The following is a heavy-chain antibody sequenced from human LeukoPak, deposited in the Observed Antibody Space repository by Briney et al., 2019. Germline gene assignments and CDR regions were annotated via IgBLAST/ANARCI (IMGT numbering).Heavy chain of an antibody. Sequence: PSETLSLTXAVYGGSFRGYYWSWIRQPPGKGLEWIGEINHSGSTNYNPSLKSRVTISVDTSKNQFSLKLSSVTAADTAVYYCARGLSGYHNYYYYYYYMDVWGKGTTVTVSS. CDR3: ARGLSGYHNYYYYYYYMDV. V-gene: IGHV4-34*01. J-gene: IGHJ6*03. D-gene: IGHD3-3*01. CDR1: GGSFRGYY. CDR2: INHSGST.